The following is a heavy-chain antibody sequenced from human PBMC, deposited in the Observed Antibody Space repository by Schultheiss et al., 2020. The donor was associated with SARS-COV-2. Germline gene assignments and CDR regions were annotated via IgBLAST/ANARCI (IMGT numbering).Heavy chain of an antibody. V-gene: IGHV4-39*01. CDR2: IYYSGDT. CDR3: ASWHSGYDFSWFDP. D-gene: IGHD5-12*01. CDR1: GGSISSSSYY. J-gene: IGHJ5*02. Sequence: SETLSLTCTVSGGSISSSSYYWSWVRRTPGKGLEWIGSIYYSGDTYYNPSLKSRVTISVDTSKNQFSLKLSAVTAADTAVYYCASWHSGYDFSWFDPWGQGTLVTVSS.